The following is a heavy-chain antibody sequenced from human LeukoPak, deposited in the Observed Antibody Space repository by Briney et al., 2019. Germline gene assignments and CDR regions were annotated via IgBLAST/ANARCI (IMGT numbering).Heavy chain of an antibody. CDR1: GFTFSSYE. Sequence: GGSLRLSCAASGFTFSSYEMNWVRQAPGKGLEWVSYISSSGSTIYYADSVKGRFTISGDNAKNSLYLQMNSLRAEDTAVYYCARASTYDSSGYPYYFDYWGQGTLVTVS. J-gene: IGHJ4*02. V-gene: IGHV3-48*03. CDR2: ISSSGSTI. D-gene: IGHD3-22*01. CDR3: ARASTYDSSGYPYYFDY.